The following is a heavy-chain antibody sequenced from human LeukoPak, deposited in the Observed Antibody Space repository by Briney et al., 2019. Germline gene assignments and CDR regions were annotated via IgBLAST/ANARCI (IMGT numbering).Heavy chain of an antibody. V-gene: IGHV1-69*13. CDR2: IIPILGTA. CDR3: ARGCRYQLLFLYYYYYMDV. J-gene: IGHJ6*03. Sequence: SVKVSCKASGGTFSSYAISWVRQAPGQGLEWMGGIIPILGTANYAQKFQGRVTITADESTSTAYMELSSLRSEDTAVYYCARGCRYQLLFLYYYYYMDVWGKGTTVTVSS. CDR1: GGTFSSYA. D-gene: IGHD2-2*01.